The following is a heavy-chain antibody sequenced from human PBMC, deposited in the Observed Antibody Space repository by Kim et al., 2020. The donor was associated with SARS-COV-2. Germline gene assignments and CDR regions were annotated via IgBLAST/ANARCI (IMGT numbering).Heavy chain of an antibody. CDR2: ISYDGSNK. V-gene: IGHV3-30*04. D-gene: IGHD2-21*02. CDR1: GFTFSSYA. CDR3: ARSLVVTAQPPYYGMDV. J-gene: IGHJ6*02. Sequence: GGSLRLSCAASGFTFSSYAMHWVRQAPGKGLEWVAVISYDGSNKYYADSVKGRFTISRDNSKNTLYLQMNSLRAEDTAVYYCARSLVVTAQPPYYGMDVWGQGTTVTVSS.